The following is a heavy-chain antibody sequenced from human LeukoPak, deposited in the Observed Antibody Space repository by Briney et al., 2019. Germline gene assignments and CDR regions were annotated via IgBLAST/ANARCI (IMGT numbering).Heavy chain of an antibody. CDR1: GFTFSGYG. J-gene: IGHJ2*01. CDR2: ISSGGSYI. Sequence: GGPLRLSCAASGFTFSGYGMNWVRQAPGKGLEWVSSISSGGSYIYYADSLKGRFTISRDNAKNFLYLQMNSLRAEDTAVYYCARVGAKGDWYFDLWGRGTLVTVST. D-gene: IGHD3-10*01. CDR3: ARVGAKGDWYFDL. V-gene: IGHV3-21*01.